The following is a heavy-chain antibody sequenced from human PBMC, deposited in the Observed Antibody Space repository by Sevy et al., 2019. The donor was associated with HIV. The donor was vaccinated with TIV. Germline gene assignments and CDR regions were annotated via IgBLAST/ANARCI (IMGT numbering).Heavy chain of an antibody. CDR2: INHSGST. J-gene: IGHJ4*02. CDR3: ARGGFRYCSSTSCSFDY. D-gene: IGHD2-2*01. Sequence: SETLSLTCAVYGGSFSGYYWSWIRQPPGKGLEWIGEINHSGSTNYNPSLKSRVTISVDTSKNQFSLKLSSVTAADTDVYYCARGGFRYCSSTSCSFDYWGQGTLVTVSS. V-gene: IGHV4-34*01. CDR1: GGSFSGYY.